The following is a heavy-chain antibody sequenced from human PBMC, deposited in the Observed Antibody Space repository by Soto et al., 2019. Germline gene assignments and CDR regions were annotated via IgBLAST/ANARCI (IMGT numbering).Heavy chain of an antibody. Sequence: PGGSLRLSCAASGFTFSDYYMSWIRQAPGKGLEWVSYISSSGSTIYYADSVKGRFTISRDNAKNSLYLQMNSLRAEDTAVYYCARESRFLEWLSLNWFDPWGQGTLVTVSS. CDR2: ISSSGSTI. V-gene: IGHV3-11*01. D-gene: IGHD3-3*01. J-gene: IGHJ5*02. CDR3: ARESRFLEWLSLNWFDP. CDR1: GFTFSDYY.